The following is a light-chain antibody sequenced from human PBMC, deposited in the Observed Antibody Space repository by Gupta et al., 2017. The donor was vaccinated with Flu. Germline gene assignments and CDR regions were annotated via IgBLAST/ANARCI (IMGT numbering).Light chain of an antibody. Sequence: ITISCTATSTDVVAYNYFSWYQHHPGKAPNLMIYEVTNRPSGVSNRFSGSKSGNTASLTISGLQAEDEADYYCSSYTSSSTPGVFGGGTKLTVL. CDR3: SSYTSSSTPGV. J-gene: IGLJ3*02. V-gene: IGLV2-14*01. CDR1: STDVVAYNY. CDR2: EVT.